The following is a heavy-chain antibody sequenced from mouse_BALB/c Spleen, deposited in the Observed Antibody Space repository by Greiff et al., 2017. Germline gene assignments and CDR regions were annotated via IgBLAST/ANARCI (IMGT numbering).Heavy chain of an antibody. CDR3: ARQGRGAWFAY. D-gene: IGHD1-1*01. J-gene: IGHJ3*01. CDR1: GFTFSSYG. V-gene: IGHV5-6*01. CDR2: ISSGGSYT. Sequence: EVQVVESGGDLVKPGGSLKLSCAASGFTFSSYGMSWVRQTPDKRLEWVATISSGGSYTYYPDSVKGRFTISRDNAKNTLYLQMSSLKSEDTAMYYGARQGRGAWFAYWGQGTLVTVSA.